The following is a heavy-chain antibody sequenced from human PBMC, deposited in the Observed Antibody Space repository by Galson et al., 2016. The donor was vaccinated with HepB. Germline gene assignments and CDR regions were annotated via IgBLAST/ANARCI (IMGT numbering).Heavy chain of an antibody. Sequence: SLRLSCAASGFTFSDYAMSWVRPAPGKGLEWVSAISGSGPNTYYADSVKGRFTISRDPSNTVYLQMNSLRAEDTALYYCARDRAMYNWNKAYYYYGMDVWGQGTTVTVSS. J-gene: IGHJ6*02. D-gene: IGHD1-1*01. CDR3: ARDRAMYNWNKAYYYYGMDV. CDR2: ISGSGPNT. V-gene: IGHV3-23*01. CDR1: GFTFSDYA.